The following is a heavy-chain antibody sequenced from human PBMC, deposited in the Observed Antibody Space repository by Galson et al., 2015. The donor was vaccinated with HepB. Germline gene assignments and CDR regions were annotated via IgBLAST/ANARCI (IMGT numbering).Heavy chain of an antibody. Sequence: SLRLSCAASGFTFDDYAMHWVRQAPGKGLEWVSGISWESARIGYADSVKGRFTISRDNAKNSLYLQMNSLRAEDTAFYYCAKSRSTVPISPEFDYWGQGTLVTVSS. V-gene: IGHV3-9*01. CDR3: AKSRSTVPISPEFDY. J-gene: IGHJ4*02. D-gene: IGHD1-14*01. CDR1: GFTFDDYA. CDR2: ISWESARI.